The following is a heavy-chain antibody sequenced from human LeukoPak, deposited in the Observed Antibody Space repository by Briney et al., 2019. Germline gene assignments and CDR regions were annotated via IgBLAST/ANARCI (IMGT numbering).Heavy chain of an antibody. D-gene: IGHD3-22*01. CDR2: IHPDDSDT. CDR3: ARQPQTYNYDSSGYSKWFDS. Sequence: GESLKISCQGSGYSFTTYWIGWVRQMPGKGLEWMGIIHPDDSDTRYSPSFQGQVTISADKSISTAYLQWTSLKASDTAMYYCARQPQTYNYDSSGYSKWFDSWGQGTLVTVSS. CDR1: GYSFTTYW. J-gene: IGHJ5*01. V-gene: IGHV5-51*01.